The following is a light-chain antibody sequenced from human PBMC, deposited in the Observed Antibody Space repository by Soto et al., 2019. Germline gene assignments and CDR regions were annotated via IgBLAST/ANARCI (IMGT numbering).Light chain of an antibody. CDR1: QSVSRK. CDR3: KQYNDWSPIT. J-gene: IGKJ4*01. Sequence: EIVMTQSPATLSVSPGERATLSCRASQSVSRKLAWYQQKPGQAPRLLIYEASIRATGIPARFTGSGSGTEFTLTISSLQSEDFAIYDCKQYNDWSPITFGGGTQVEIK. CDR2: EAS. V-gene: IGKV3-15*01.